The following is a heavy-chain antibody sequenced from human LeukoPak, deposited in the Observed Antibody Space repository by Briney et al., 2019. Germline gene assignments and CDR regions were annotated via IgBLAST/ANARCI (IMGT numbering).Heavy chain of an antibody. CDR1: GYTLTELS. CDR2: FDPEDGET. J-gene: IGHJ5*02. D-gene: IGHD2-2*01. Sequence: ASVKVSCKVSGYTLTELSMHWVRQAPGKGLECMGGFDPEDGETIYAQKFQGRVTMTEDSSTDTAYMELSSLRSEDTAMYYCAALGYCSSTSCRNWFDPWGQGTLVTVSS. CDR3: AALGYCSSTSCRNWFDP. V-gene: IGHV1-24*01.